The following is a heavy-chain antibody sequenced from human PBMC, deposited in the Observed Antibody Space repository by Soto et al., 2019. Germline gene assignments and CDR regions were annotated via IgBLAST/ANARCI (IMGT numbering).Heavy chain of an antibody. CDR1: GGSISSYY. CDR3: ASTHLERRSSYSDMDV. Sequence: SETLSLTCTVSGGSISSYYWSWIRQPPGKGLEWIGYIYYSGSTNYNPSLKSRVTISVDTSKNQFSLKLSSVTAADTAVYYCASTHLERRSSYSDMDVFCQGATVTVS. J-gene: IGHJ6*02. D-gene: IGHD1-1*01. CDR2: IYYSGST. V-gene: IGHV4-59*01.